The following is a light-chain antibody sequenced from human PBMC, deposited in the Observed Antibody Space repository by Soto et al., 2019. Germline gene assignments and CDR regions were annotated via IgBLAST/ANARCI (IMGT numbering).Light chain of an antibody. CDR1: QGIRND. Sequence: DIQMTQSPSSLSASVGYRVTITCRASQGIRNDLGWYQQKTGKAPKCLIYAVSSLRSGVPSRFRGSGSGTEFTLTISGLQPEDFATYYCQQYNSYAFSFGPGTKVDIK. CDR3: QQYNSYAFS. V-gene: IGKV1-17*01. CDR2: AVS. J-gene: IGKJ3*01.